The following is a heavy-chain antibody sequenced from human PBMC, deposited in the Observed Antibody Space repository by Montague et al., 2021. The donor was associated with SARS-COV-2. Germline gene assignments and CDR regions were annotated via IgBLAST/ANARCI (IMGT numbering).Heavy chain of an antibody. Sequence: SETLSLTCSVSAGSVNSGTYYWNWIRQPPGKGLEWIGYVYYNGDIKHNPSLKSRVSLSLDTSMNQFSLQLNFLTAADTAVYYCARGASLAGRFDYWGQGIMITVPS. D-gene: IGHD6-19*01. CDR1: AGSVNSGTYY. CDR3: ARGASLAGRFDY. CDR2: VYYNGDI. V-gene: IGHV4-61*01. J-gene: IGHJ4*02.